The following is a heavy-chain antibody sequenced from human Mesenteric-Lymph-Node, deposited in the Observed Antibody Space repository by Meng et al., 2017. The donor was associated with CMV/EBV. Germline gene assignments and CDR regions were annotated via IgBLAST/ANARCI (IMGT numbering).Heavy chain of an antibody. CDR2: IYPGDFDT. Sequence: CWIAWVLQVPGKGLEWMGIIYPGDFDTRYSPSFEGQVHISADRSITTAYLQWSSLKASDSAIYYCARRLGIADRPDLLSEDFGLDVWGQGTTVTVSS. V-gene: IGHV5-51*01. D-gene: IGHD6-6*01. CDR3: ARRLGIADRPDLLSEDFGLDV. CDR1: CW. J-gene: IGHJ6*02.